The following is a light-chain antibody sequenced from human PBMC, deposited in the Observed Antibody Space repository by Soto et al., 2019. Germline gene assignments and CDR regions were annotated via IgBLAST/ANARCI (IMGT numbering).Light chain of an antibody. V-gene: IGKV3-20*01. Sequence: EIVLTQSPGTLSLSPGERATLSCRASQSINSRYLAWYQQKPGQAPRLLIYGASSRATGIPDRFSGSGSGTDFTLTISRLEPEDFAVYYCQQFLTTPGFTFGPGTIVDIK. CDR2: GAS. CDR3: QQFLTTPGFT. J-gene: IGKJ3*01. CDR1: QSINSRY.